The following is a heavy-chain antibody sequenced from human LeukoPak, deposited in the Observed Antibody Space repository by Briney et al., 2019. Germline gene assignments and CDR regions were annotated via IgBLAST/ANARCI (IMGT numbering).Heavy chain of an antibody. D-gene: IGHD2-2*01. CDR3: ARVSCSSTSCYGRYLPIYYYYGMDV. CDR1: GGSFSGYY. J-gene: IGHJ6*02. V-gene: IGHV4-34*01. Sequence: SETLSLTCAVYGGSFSGYYWSWIRQPPGKGLEWIGEINHSGSTNYNPSLKSRVTISVDTSKNQFSLKLSSVTAADTAVYYCARVSCSSTSCYGRYLPIYYYYGMDVWGQGTTVTVSS. CDR2: INHSGST.